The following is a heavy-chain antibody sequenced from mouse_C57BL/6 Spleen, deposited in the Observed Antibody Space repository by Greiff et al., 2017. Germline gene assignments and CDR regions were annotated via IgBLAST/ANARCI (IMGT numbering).Heavy chain of an antibody. CDR2: IYPGSGNT. D-gene: IGHD2-5*01. CDR3: ERGYSNSLDY. J-gene: IGHJ2*01. CDR1: GYTFTDYD. V-gene: IGHV1-76*01. Sequence: VQLQQSGAELVKPGASVKLSCKASGYTFTDYDINWVNQRPGQGLEWIARIYPGSGNTYYNEKFKGKATLTAEKSSSTAYMQLSSLTSEDSAVYFCERGYSNSLDYWGQGTTLTVSS.